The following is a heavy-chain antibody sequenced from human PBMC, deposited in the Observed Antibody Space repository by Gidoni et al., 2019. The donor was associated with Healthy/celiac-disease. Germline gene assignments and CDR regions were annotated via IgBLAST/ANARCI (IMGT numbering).Heavy chain of an antibody. CDR2: IFSNDEK. CDR3: ALLGYCSGGSCYGGYYFDY. Sequence: QVTLKESGPVLVKPTETLTLTCTVSGFSLSTARMGLSWIRQPPGKALECLAHIFSNDEKSYSTSLKSRLTISKDTSKSQVVLTMTNMDPVDTATYYGALLGYCSGGSCYGGYYFDYWGQGTLVTVSS. V-gene: IGHV2-26*01. J-gene: IGHJ4*02. CDR1: GFSLSTARMG. D-gene: IGHD2-15*01.